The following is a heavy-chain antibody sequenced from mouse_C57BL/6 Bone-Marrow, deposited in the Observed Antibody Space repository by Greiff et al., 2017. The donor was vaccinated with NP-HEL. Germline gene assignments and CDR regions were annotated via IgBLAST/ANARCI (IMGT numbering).Heavy chain of an antibody. CDR2: IDPENGDT. Sequence: DVKLVESGAELVRPGASVKLSCTASGFNIKDDYMHWVKQRPEQGLEWIGWIDPENGDTEYASKFQGKATITADTSSNTAYLQLSSLTSEDTAVYYCTTIELRGYFDVWGTGTTVTVSS. CDR3: TTIELRGYFDV. J-gene: IGHJ1*03. D-gene: IGHD1-1*01. V-gene: IGHV14-4*01. CDR1: GFNIKDDY.